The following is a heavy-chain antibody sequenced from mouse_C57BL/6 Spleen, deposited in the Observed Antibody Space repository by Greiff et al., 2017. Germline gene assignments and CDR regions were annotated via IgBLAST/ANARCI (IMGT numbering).Heavy chain of an antibody. V-gene: IGHV1-50*01. CDR1: GYTFTSYW. D-gene: IGHD1-1*02. J-gene: IGHJ4*01. Sequence: QVQLQQPGAELVKPGASVKLSCKASGYTFTSYWMQWVKQRPGQGLEWIGEIDPSDSYTNYNQKFKGKAPLTVDTSSSTAYMQLSSLTSEDSAVYYCARSDGANAMDYWGQGTSVTVSS. CDR3: ARSDGANAMDY. CDR2: IDPSDSYT.